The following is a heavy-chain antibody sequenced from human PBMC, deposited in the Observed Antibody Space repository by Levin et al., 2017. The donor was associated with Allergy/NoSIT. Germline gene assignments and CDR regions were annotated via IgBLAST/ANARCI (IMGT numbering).Heavy chain of an antibody. CDR3: AREGTVRGVPLY. CDR1: AYTFTDYY. D-gene: IGHD3-10*01. V-gene: IGHV1-2*02. CDR2: INPNSGGT. J-gene: IGHJ4*02. Sequence: ASVKVSCKASAYTFTDYYIHWVRQAPGQGLEWMGWINPNSGGTNYAQKFQGRVTMTRDTSITTGYMELSSLRSDDTAVYYCAREGTVRGVPLYWGQGTLVTVS.